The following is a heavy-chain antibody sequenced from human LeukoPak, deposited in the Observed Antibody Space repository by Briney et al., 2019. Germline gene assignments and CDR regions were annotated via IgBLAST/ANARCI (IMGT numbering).Heavy chain of an antibody. Sequence: SVKVSCKASGGTFSSYAISWVRQAPGQGLEWMGRIIPILGIANYAQKFQGRVTITADKSTSTAYMELSSLRAEDTAVYYCASLLIGGLAAAPEEEVDYWGQGTLVTVSS. CDR2: IIPILGIA. J-gene: IGHJ4*02. D-gene: IGHD2-15*01. V-gene: IGHV1-69*04. CDR1: GGTFSSYA. CDR3: ASLLIGGLAAAPEEEVDY.